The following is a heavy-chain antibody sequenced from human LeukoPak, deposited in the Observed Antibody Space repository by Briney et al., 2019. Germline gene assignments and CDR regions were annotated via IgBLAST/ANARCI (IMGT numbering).Heavy chain of an antibody. D-gene: IGHD3-22*01. CDR2: IYYSGST. Sequence: SETLSLTCTVSGGSISSYYWSWIRQPPGKGLEWIGYIYYSGSTNYNPSLKSRVSISVDTSKNQFSLKLSSVTAADTAVYYCARVKYYYDSSGYYRIYYFDYWGQGTLVTVSS. CDR1: GGSISSYY. V-gene: IGHV4-59*01. CDR3: ARVKYYYDSSGYYRIYYFDY. J-gene: IGHJ4*02.